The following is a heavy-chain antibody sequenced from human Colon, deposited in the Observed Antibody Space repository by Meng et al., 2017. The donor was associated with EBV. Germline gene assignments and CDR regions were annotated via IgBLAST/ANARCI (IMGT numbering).Heavy chain of an antibody. Sequence: LGLPESGPGLLKPSETLSLTGTVPGGSISSRHYYWGWVRQPPGKGLQWIGTIYHSGSTSYNPSLQSRVTMFVDTSKNQFSLMLTSVTATDTAVYYCARRRGGSGRDCWGQGTLVTVSS. V-gene: IGHV4-39*01. D-gene: IGHD3-10*01. CDR3: ARRRGGSGRDC. J-gene: IGHJ4*02. CDR1: GGSISSRHYY. CDR2: IYHSGST.